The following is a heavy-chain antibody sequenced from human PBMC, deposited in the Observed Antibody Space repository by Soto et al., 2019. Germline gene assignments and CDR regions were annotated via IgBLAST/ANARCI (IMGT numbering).Heavy chain of an antibody. CDR2: IYYSGST. CDR3: ARAHRDGYNIDY. D-gene: IGHD5-12*01. J-gene: IGHJ4*02. Sequence: QVQLQESGPGLVKTSQTLSLTCTVTGGAISGGGYYWSWIRQHPGKGLEWIGYIYYSGSTYYNPSLKSRVTISVDTSKNQFSLKLSSVTAADTAVYYCARAHRDGYNIDYWGQGTLVTVSS. V-gene: IGHV4-31*03. CDR1: GGAISGGGYY.